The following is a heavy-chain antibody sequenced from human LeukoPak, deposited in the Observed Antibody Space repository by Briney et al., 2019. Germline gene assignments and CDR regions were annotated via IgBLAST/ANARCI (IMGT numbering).Heavy chain of an antibody. CDR2: ISGSSGST. D-gene: IGHD3-22*01. Sequence: PGGSLRLSCAASGFTFSSYAMSWVRQAPGKGLEWVSGISGSSGSTYYADSVKGRFTISRDNSKNTLYLQMNSLRAEDTAVYYCAKALIFSYCYESSAFDYWGQGTLVTVSS. CDR3: AKALIFSYCYESSAFDY. CDR1: GFTFSSYA. V-gene: IGHV3-23*01. J-gene: IGHJ4*02.